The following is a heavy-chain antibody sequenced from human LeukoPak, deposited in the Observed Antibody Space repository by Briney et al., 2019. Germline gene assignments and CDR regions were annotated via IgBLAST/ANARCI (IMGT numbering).Heavy chain of an antibody. J-gene: IGHJ2*01. D-gene: IGHD1-26*01. CDR1: GFTFSDYY. V-gene: IGHV3-11*01. Sequence: GGSLRLSCAASGFTFSDYYMSWIRQVPGKGLEWVSYISSSGSSIYYADSVKGRFTISRDNAKNSLYLQMNSLRAEDTAVYYCARTSYLYWYFDLWGRGTLVTVSS. CDR3: ARTSYLYWYFDL. CDR2: ISSSGSSI.